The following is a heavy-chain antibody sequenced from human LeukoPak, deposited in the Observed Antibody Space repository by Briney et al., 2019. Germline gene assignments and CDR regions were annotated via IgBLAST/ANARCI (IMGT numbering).Heavy chain of an antibody. V-gene: IGHV1-2*02. CDR3: AIVGATTAPWDV. D-gene: IGHD1-26*01. Sequence: ASVKVSCKASGYTFTGYCMHWVRQAPGQGLEWMGWINPNSGGTNYAQKLQGRVTMTRDTSISTAYMELSRLRSEDTAVYYCAIVGATTAPWDVWGKGTTVTISS. J-gene: IGHJ6*04. CDR2: INPNSGGT. CDR1: GYTFTGYC.